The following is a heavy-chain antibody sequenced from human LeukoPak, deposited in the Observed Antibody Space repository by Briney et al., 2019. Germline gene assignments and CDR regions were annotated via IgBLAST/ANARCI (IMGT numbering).Heavy chain of an antibody. CDR3: ARVGIVATIAPFDY. Sequence: SQTLSLTCTVSGGSISSGDYYWSWIRQPPGKGQEWIGYIYYSGSTYYNPSLKSRVTISVDTSKNQFSLKLSSVTAADTAVYYCARVGIVATIAPFDYWGQGTLVTVSS. CDR2: IYYSGST. D-gene: IGHD5-12*01. J-gene: IGHJ4*02. V-gene: IGHV4-30-4*01. CDR1: GGSISSGDYY.